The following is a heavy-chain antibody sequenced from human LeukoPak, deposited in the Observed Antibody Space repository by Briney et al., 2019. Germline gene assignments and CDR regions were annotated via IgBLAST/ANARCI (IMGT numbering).Heavy chain of an antibody. D-gene: IGHD3-22*01. CDR3: AKYSDYDSSGYSLFDY. CDR2: ISWNSGSI. J-gene: IGHJ4*02. Sequence: PGRSLRLSCAASGFTFDDYAMHWVRQAPGKGLEWVSGISWNSGSIGYADSVKGRFTISRDNAKNSLYLQMNSLRAEDTALYYCAKYSDYDSSGYSLFDYWGQGTLVTVS. V-gene: IGHV3-9*01. CDR1: GFTFDDYA.